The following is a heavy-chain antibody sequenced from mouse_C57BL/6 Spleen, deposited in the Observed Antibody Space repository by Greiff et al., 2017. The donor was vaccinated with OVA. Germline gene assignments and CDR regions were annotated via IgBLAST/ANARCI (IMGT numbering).Heavy chain of an antibody. CDR3: ARGGNYYGSYWYFDV. D-gene: IGHD1-1*01. Sequence: QVQLQQPGAELVMPGASVKLSCKASGYTFTSYWMHWVKQRPGQGLEWIGEIDPSDSYTNYNQKFKGKSTLTVDKSSSTAYMQLSSLTSEDSAVYYCARGGNYYGSYWYFDVWGTGTTVTVSS. CDR1: GYTFTSYW. CDR2: IDPSDSYT. V-gene: IGHV1-69*01. J-gene: IGHJ1*03.